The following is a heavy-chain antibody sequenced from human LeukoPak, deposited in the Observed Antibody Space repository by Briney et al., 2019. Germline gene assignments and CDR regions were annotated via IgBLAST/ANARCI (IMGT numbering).Heavy chain of an antibody. J-gene: IGHJ4*02. CDR3: AGDREVEMATPTH. CDR1: GFTFSSYS. V-gene: IGHV3-21*01. Sequence: GGSLRLSCAASGFTFSSYSMNWVRQAPGKGLEWVSSISSSSSYIYYADSVKGRFTISRDNAKNSLYLQMNSLRAEDTAVYYCAGDREVEMATPTHWGQGTLVTVSS. CDR2: ISSSSSYI. D-gene: IGHD5-24*01.